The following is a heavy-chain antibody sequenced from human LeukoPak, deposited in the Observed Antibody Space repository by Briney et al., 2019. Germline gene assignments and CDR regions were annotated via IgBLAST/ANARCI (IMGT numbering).Heavy chain of an antibody. CDR3: ARSPNWDPFDY. CDR2: IYTSGST. J-gene: IGHJ4*02. V-gene: IGHV4-61*02. Sequence: SQTLSLTCTVSGGSISSGSYYWNWIRQPAGEGLEWIGRIYTSGSTNYNPSLKSRVTISVDTSKNQFSLKLRSVTAADTAVYYCARSPNWDPFDYWGQGTLVTVSS. CDR1: GGSISSGSYY. D-gene: IGHD7-27*01.